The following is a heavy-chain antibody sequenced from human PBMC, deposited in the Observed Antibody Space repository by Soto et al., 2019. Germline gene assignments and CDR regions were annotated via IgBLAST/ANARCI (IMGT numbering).Heavy chain of an antibody. CDR2: INAGNGNT. J-gene: IGHJ4*02. D-gene: IGHD2-15*01. CDR1: GYTFTSYA. Sequence: QVQLVQSGAEVKKPGASVKVSCKASGYTFTSYAMHWVRQAPGQRLEWMGWINAGNGNTKYSQKFQGRVTITRDTSARTAYMELSSLRCEDTGVYYCAGDVGGWPDYWGQGTLVTVSS. CDR3: AGDVGGWPDY. V-gene: IGHV1-3*01.